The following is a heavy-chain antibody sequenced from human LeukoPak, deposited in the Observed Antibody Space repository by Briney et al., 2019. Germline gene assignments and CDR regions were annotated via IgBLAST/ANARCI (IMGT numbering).Heavy chain of an antibody. D-gene: IGHD6-19*01. CDR1: GGSISSDSYC. Sequence: PSETLSLTCTVSGGSISSDSYCWSWIRQPAGKGVEWIGRIYISGSTNYNPSLRSRVTISVDTSKNQFSLKLSSVTAADTAVYYCAGAPYISGWDSPVPFDYWGQGTLVTVSS. CDR3: AGAPYISGWDSPVPFDY. CDR2: IYISGST. V-gene: IGHV4-61*02. J-gene: IGHJ4*02.